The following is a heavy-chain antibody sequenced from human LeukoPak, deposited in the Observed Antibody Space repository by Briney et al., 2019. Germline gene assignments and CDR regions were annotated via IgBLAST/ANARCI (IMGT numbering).Heavy chain of an antibody. CDR1: GGSVSTSY. J-gene: IGHJ4*02. CDR3: ARGYSPDYFDY. Sequence: SETLSPTCTVSGGSVSTSYWSWIRQSPGKGLEWIGNIYDGGVTTYKPSLKSRLTIEVDTSKNQFSLNLSSVTAADTAIYFCARGYSPDYFDYWGQGTLVTVSS. CDR2: IYDGGVT. D-gene: IGHD6-13*01. V-gene: IGHV4-59*02.